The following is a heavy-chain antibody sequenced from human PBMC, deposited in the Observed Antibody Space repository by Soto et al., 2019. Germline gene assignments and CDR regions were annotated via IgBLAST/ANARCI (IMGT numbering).Heavy chain of an antibody. D-gene: IGHD2-15*01. CDR2: IYYSGST. CDR1: GGSISSYY. CDR3: ARHGIVVGAFDI. J-gene: IGHJ3*02. Sequence: SETLSLTCTVSGGSISSYYWSWIRQPPGKGLEWIGYIYYSGSTNYNPSLKSRVTISVDTSKNQFSLKLSSVTAADTAVYYCARHGIVVGAFDIWGQGTMVTVSS. V-gene: IGHV4-59*08.